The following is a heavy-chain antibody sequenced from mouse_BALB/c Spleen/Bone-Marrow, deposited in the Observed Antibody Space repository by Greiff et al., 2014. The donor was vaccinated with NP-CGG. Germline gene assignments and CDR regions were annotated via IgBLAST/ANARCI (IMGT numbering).Heavy chain of an antibody. V-gene: IGHV14-3*02. CDR3: AIYYYGSSGFAY. D-gene: IGHD1-1*01. Sequence: VPLKESGAELVKPGASVKLSCTASGFNIKDTYMHWGEQRPEQGLEWIGRIDPANGNTKYDPKFQGKATITADTSSNTAYLQLSSLTSEDTAVYYCAIYYYGSSGFAYWGQGTLVTVSA. CDR1: GFNIKDTY. CDR2: IDPANGNT. J-gene: IGHJ3*01.